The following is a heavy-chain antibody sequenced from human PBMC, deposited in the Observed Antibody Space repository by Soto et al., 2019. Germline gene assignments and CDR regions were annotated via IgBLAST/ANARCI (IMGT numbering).Heavy chain of an antibody. D-gene: IGHD1-20*01. J-gene: IGHJ4*02. CDR1: GFTFSGSA. V-gene: IGHV3-73*01. CDR2: IRSKANSYAT. Sequence: PGGSLRLSCAASGFTFSGSAMHWVRQASGKGLEWVGRIRSKANSYATAYAASVKGRFTISRDDSKNTAYLQMNSLKTEDTAVYYCTRQGITGTTLDYWGQGTLVTVSS. CDR3: TRQGITGTTLDY.